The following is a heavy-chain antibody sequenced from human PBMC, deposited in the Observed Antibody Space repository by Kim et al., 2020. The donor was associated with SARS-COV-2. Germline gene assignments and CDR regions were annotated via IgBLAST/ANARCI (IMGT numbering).Heavy chain of an antibody. D-gene: IGHD2-15*01. Sequence: GGSLRLSCAASGFTVSSNYMSWVRQAPGKGLEWVSVIYSGGSTYYADSVKGRFTISRDNSKNTLYLQMNSLRAEDTAVYYCARDGGYCSGGSCYTFDYWGKGALVTVSS. V-gene: IGHV3-53*01. CDR3: ARDGGYCSGGSCYTFDY. CDR2: IYSGGST. CDR1: GFTVSSNY. J-gene: IGHJ4*02.